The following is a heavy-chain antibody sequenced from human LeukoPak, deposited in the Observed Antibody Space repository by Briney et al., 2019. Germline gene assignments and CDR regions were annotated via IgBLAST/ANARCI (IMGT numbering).Heavy chain of an antibody. D-gene: IGHD3-10*01. Sequence: PSETLSLTCTVSGGLITEYHWTWIRQSPGKGLEWVGRIKSKTDGGTTDYAAPVKGRFTISRDDSKNTLYLQMNSLKTEDTAVYYCTTYGSGSYYPPNFDYWGQGTLVTVSS. CDR1: GGLITEYH. CDR3: TTYGSGSYYPPNFDY. V-gene: IGHV3-15*07. J-gene: IGHJ4*02. CDR2: IKSKTDGGTT.